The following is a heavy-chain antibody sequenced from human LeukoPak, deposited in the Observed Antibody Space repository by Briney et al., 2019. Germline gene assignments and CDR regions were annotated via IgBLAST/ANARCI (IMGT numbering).Heavy chain of an antibody. CDR3: AAINLAAAASNP. J-gene: IGHJ5*02. V-gene: IGHV1-69*05. CDR2: IIPIFGTA. D-gene: IGHD6-13*01. Sequence: SVKVSCKASGGTFSSYAISWVRQAPGQGLEWMGGIIPIFGTANYAQKFQGRVTITTDESTSTAYMELSSLRSEDTAVYYCAAINLAAAASNPWGQGTLVTVSS. CDR1: GGTFSSYA.